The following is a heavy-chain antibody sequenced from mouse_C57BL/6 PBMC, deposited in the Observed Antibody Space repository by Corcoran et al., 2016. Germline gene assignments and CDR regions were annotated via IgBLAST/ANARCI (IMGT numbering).Heavy chain of an antibody. J-gene: IGHJ2*01. CDR3: ARRVGNYEDYFDY. Sequence: QIQLVQSGPELKKPGETVKISCKASGYTFTTYGMSWVKQAPGKGLKWMGWINTYSGVPTYADDFKGRFAFSLETSASTAYLQINNLKNEDTATYFCARRVGNYEDYFDYWGQGTTLTVSS. D-gene: IGHD2-1*01. V-gene: IGHV9-3*01. CDR1: GYTFTTYG. CDR2: INTYSGVP.